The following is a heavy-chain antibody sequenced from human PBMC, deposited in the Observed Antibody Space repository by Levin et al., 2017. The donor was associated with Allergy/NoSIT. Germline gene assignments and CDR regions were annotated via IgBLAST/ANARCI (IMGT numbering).Heavy chain of an antibody. D-gene: IGHD3-22*01. V-gene: IGHV1-69*04. Sequence: SVKVSCKASGGTFSSYTISWVRQAPGQGLEWMGRIIPILGIANYAQKFQGRVTITADKSTSTAYMELSSLRSEDTAVYYCARDLSSYDSSPYAFDIWGQGTMVTVSS. J-gene: IGHJ3*02. CDR2: IIPILGIA. CDR3: ARDLSSYDSSPYAFDI. CDR1: GGTFSSYT.